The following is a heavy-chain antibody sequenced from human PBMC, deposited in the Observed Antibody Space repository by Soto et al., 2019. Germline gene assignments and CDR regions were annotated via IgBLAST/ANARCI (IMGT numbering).Heavy chain of an antibody. CDR3: AKSPLTTTIGFDY. V-gene: IGHV3-23*01. CDR2: ISGSGGTT. D-gene: IGHD5-12*01. J-gene: IGHJ4*02. Sequence: VQLLESGGGLVQPGGSLRLSCAASGFIFSNYAMTWVRQAPGKGLERVSTISGSGGTTYYTDSVKGRFTISSDNSKNTLYLQMDSLTAEDTAVYYCAKSPLTTTIGFDYWGQGTLVTVSS. CDR1: GFIFSNYA.